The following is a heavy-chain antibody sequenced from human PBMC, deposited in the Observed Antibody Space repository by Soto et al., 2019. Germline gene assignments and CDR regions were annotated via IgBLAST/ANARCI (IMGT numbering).Heavy chain of an antibody. CDR3: ARRWSLPKADYLYNGMDL. D-gene: IGHD5-12*01. Sequence: GESLKTYCQGSGYSFTSYWIGWVRQLPGKGLEWMGIIYPCDSDTRYSPPFQGQVTISADKSISTAYLQWSSLKASDTAMYYCARRWSLPKADYLYNGMDLWGQGTTVTSP. V-gene: IGHV5-51*01. CDR2: IYPCDSDT. CDR1: GYSFTSYW. J-gene: IGHJ6*02.